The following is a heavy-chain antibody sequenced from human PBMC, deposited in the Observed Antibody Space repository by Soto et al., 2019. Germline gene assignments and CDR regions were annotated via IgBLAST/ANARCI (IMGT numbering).Heavy chain of an antibody. CDR1: GYSFTSYW. J-gene: IGHJ4*02. CDR2: IYPGDSDT. CDR3: ARNKAYYYDSSGYYIDY. V-gene: IGHV5-51*01. D-gene: IGHD3-22*01. Sequence: PGESLKISCKGSGYSFTSYWIGWVRQMPGKGLEWMGIIYPGDSDTRYSPSFQGQVTISADKSISTAYLQWSSLKASDTAMYYCARNKAYYYDSSGYYIDYWGQGTLVTVSS.